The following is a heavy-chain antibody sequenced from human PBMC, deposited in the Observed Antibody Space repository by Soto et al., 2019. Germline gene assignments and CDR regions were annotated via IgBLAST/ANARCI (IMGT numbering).Heavy chain of an antibody. V-gene: IGHV3-13*04. D-gene: IGHD3-9*01. CDR3: ARGIGYYDILTGYVDNWFDP. CDR1: GFTFSSYD. J-gene: IGHJ5*02. Sequence: GGSLRLSCAASGFTFSSYDMHLVRQATGKGLEWVSAIGTAGDTYYPGSVKGRFTISRENAKNSLYLQMNSLRAGDTAVYYCARGIGYYDILTGYVDNWFDPWGQGTLVTVSS. CDR2: IGTAGDT.